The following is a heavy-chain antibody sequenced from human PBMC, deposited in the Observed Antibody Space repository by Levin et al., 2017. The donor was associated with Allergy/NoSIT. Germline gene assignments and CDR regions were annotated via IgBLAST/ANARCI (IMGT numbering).Heavy chain of an antibody. V-gene: IGHV4-34*01. CDR1: GGSFSGYY. D-gene: IGHD5-12*01. J-gene: IGHJ4*02. Sequence: SETLSLTCAVYGGSFSGYYWSWIRQPPGKGLEWIGEINHSGSTNYNPSLKSRVTISVDTSKNQFSLKLSSVTAADTAVYYCARGLRHSGYGRYYFDYWGQGTLVTVSS. CDR2: INHSGST. CDR3: ARGLRHSGYGRYYFDY.